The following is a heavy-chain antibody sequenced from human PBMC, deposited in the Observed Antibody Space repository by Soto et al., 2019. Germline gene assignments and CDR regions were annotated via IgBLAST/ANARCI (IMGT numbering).Heavy chain of an antibody. V-gene: IGHV4-34*01. Sequence: SETLSLTCAVYGGSFSGYYWSWIRQPPGKGLEWIGEINHSGSTNYNPSLKSRVTISVDTSKNQFSLKLSSVTAADTAVYYCARRAQNRYCSGGSCYPPRTYYYYYMDVWGKGTTVTVSS. CDR2: INHSGST. J-gene: IGHJ6*03. CDR1: GGSFSGYY. D-gene: IGHD2-15*01. CDR3: ARRAQNRYCSGGSCYPPRTYYYYYMDV.